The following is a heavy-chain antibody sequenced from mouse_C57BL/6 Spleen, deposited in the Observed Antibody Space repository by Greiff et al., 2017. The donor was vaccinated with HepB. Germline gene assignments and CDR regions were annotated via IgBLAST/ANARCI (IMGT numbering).Heavy chain of an antibody. J-gene: IGHJ3*01. D-gene: IGHD2-1*01. CDR3: ARSGILYGNYGWFAY. V-gene: IGHV1-9*01. Sequence: QVQLQQSGAELMKPGASVKLSCKAPGYTFTGYWIEWVKQRPGHGLEWIGEILPGSGSTNYNEKFKGKATFTADTSSNTAYMQLSSLTTEDSAIYYCARSGILYGNYGWFAYWGQGTLVTVSA. CDR2: ILPGSGST. CDR1: GYTFTGYW.